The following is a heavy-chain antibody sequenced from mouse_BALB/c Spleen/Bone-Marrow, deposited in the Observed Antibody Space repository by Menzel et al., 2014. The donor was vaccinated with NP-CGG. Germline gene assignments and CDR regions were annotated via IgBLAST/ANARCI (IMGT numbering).Heavy chain of an antibody. J-gene: IGHJ4*01. CDR3: ARDRYYGYAMDY. D-gene: IGHD1-1*01. CDR2: INSNGGST. Sequence: EVKLVESGGGLVQPGGSLKLSCAAPRFTFSSYGMSWVRQTPDKRLELVATINSNGGSTYYPDSVKGRFTISRDNAKNTLYLQMSSLKSEDTAMYYCARDRYYGYAMDYWGQGTSVTVSS. V-gene: IGHV5-6-3*01. CDR1: RFTFSSYG.